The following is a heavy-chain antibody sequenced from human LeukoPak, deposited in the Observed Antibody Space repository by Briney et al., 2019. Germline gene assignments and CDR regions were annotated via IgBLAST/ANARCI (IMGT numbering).Heavy chain of an antibody. J-gene: IGHJ6*02. D-gene: IGHD4-17*01. CDR3: AGDYGDYGPYGMDV. CDR2: IYYSGST. Sequence: SETLSLTCTVSGGSIGSYYWSWIRQPPGKGLEWIGYIYYSGSTNYNPSLKSRVTISVDTSKNQFSLKLSSVTAADTAVYYCAGDYGDYGPYGMDVWGQGTTVTVSS. CDR1: GGSIGSYY. V-gene: IGHV4-59*01.